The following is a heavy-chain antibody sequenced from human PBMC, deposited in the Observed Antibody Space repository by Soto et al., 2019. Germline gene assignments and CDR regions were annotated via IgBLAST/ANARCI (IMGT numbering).Heavy chain of an antibody. CDR2: IWPRDSDT. J-gene: IGHJ4*02. V-gene: IGHV5-51*01. D-gene: IGHD5-18*01. CDR3: ARHPVDTDIR. Sequence: GESLKSACQASGYTFDTSCIGWVRQVPGKGLEWMGIIWPRDSDTKYNPSFEGQVTISADKSISTAYLQWGSLKASDSAIYYCARHPVDTDIRWGQGTRVTVSS. CDR1: GYTFDTSC.